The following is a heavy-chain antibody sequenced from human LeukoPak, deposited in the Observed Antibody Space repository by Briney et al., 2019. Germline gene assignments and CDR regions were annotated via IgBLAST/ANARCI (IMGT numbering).Heavy chain of an antibody. V-gene: IGHV1-2*02. Sequence: GASVKVSCKASGYTFTGYDMHWVRQAPGEGLEWMGWINPNNGVTNYAQKFQGRVTMTRDTSISTAYMELSRLRSDDTAVYYCARVNYDISGYTYFDYWGQGTLVTVSS. D-gene: IGHD3-9*01. J-gene: IGHJ4*02. CDR3: ARVNYDISGYTYFDY. CDR2: INPNNGVT. CDR1: GYTFTGYD.